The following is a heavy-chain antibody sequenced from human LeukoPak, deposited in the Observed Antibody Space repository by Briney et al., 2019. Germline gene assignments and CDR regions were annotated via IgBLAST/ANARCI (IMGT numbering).Heavy chain of an antibody. CDR2: MWYDGSNK. CDR3: ARDGGRLNNWFDT. Sequence: PGRSLRLSCAASGFTFSNYGMHWVRQAPGKGLEWVAVMWYDGSNKYYADSVKGRFTISRDTSKNTLFLQMNSLRAEDTAVYYCARDGGRLNNWFDTWGQGALVTVSS. J-gene: IGHJ5*02. D-gene: IGHD6-25*01. V-gene: IGHV3-33*01. CDR1: GFTFSNYG.